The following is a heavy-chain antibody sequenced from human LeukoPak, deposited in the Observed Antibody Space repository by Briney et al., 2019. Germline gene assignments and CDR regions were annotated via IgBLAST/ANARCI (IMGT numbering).Heavy chain of an antibody. Sequence: PGGSLRLSCAASGFIFNSYGMHWVRQAPGKGLEWVAFIRYDGSNKYYADSVKGRFTISRDNSKNTLYLQMNSLRVEDTAVYYCARGVVLRYFDWLSRGAFDIWGQGTMVTVSS. CDR3: ARGVVLRYFDWLSRGAFDI. J-gene: IGHJ3*02. CDR1: GFIFNSYG. CDR2: IRYDGSNK. D-gene: IGHD3-9*01. V-gene: IGHV3-30*02.